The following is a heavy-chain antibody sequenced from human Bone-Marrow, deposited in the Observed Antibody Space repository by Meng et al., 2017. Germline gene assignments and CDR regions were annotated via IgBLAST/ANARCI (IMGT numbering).Heavy chain of an antibody. V-gene: IGHV4-30-2*05. CDR2: IYHSGTT. CDR1: GGSFSSGGYS. D-gene: IGHD5-24*01. Sequence: QLQLQESGSGLVKPSQTLSLTCSVSGGSFSSGGYSWSWIRQPPGKGLEWIGYIYHSGTTYYNPSLKSRVTISVDTSKNQFSLKLSSVTAADTAVYYCARVKRWLQRGFELDPWGQGTLVTVSS. J-gene: IGHJ5*02. CDR3: ARVKRWLQRGFELDP.